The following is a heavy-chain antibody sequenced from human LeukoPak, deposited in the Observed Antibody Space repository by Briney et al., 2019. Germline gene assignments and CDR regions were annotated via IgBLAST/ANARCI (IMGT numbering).Heavy chain of an antibody. CDR2: IKSKTDGGTT. CDR1: GFTFSNAW. J-gene: IGHJ4*02. CDR3: TTDRYYDSSGSNPPDY. V-gene: IGHV3-15*01. Sequence: PGGSLRLSCAASGFTFSNAWMSWVRQAPGKGLEWVGLIKSKTDGGTTDYAAPVKGRFTISRDDSKNTLYLQMNSLKTEDTAVYYCTTDRYYDSSGSNPPDYWGQGTLVTVSS. D-gene: IGHD3-22*01.